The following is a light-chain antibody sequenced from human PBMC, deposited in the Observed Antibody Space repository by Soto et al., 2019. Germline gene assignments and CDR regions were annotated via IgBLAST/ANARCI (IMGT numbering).Light chain of an antibody. CDR1: QDISGW. CDR2: DAS. J-gene: IGKJ4*01. Sequence: IQMTQSPSTLSASVGDRVIITCRASQDISGWLAWYQQTPGKAPKLLVFDASSLEDGVPSRFSGSGSGTEFTLTVSNLQSDDFVTYYCQHYSTNSGGNFGGGTKVDIK. CDR3: QHYSTNSGGN. V-gene: IGKV1-5*01.